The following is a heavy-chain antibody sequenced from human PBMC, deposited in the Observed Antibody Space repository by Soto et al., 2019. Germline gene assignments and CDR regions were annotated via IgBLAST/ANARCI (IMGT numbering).Heavy chain of an antibody. CDR1: GGTFSSYA. Sequence: AASVKVSCKASGGTFSSYAISWVRQAPGQGLEWMGGIIPIFGTANYARKFQGRVTITADESTSTAYMELSSLRSEDTAVYYCARDPTYYDILTGSPRPSQNWFDPWGQGTLVTVSS. CDR2: IIPIFGTA. J-gene: IGHJ5*02. CDR3: ARDPTYYDILTGSPRPSQNWFDP. V-gene: IGHV1-69*13. D-gene: IGHD3-9*01.